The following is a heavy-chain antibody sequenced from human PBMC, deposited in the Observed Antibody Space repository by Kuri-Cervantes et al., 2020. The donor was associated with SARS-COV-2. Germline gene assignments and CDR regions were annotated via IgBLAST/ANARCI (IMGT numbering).Heavy chain of an antibody. CDR1: AFTFSSYN. D-gene: IGHD3-10*01. J-gene: IGHJ4*02. Sequence: GGSLRLSCIVSAFTFSSYNMNWVRQAPGKGLAWVSYISSSSSTIYYADSVKGRFAICRDNARISLYLQMNSLRAEDTAVYYCAKGSLWFGEFTFDYWGQGTLVTVSS. CDR2: ISSSSSTI. V-gene: IGHV3-48*01. CDR3: AKGSLWFGEFTFDY.